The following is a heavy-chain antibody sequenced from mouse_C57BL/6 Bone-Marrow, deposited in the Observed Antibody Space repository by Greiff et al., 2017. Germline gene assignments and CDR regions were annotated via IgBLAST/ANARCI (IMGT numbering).Heavy chain of an antibody. CDR1: GYSFTDYN. D-gene: IGHD1-1*01. CDR2: INPNYGTT. CDR3: ASITTVVAPYYAMDY. V-gene: IGHV1-39*01. J-gene: IGHJ4*01. Sequence: LVESGPELVKPGASVKISCKASGYSFTDYNMNWVKQSNGKSLEWIGVINPNYGTTSYNQKFKGKATLTVDQSSSTAYMQLNSLTSEDSAVYYCASITTVVAPYYAMDYWGQGTSVTVSS.